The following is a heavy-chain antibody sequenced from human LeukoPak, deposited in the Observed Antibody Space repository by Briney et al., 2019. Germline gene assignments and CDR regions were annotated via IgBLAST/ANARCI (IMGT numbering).Heavy chain of an antibody. CDR1: GFTFSDYY. J-gene: IGHJ4*02. CDR2: ISGSGGST. Sequence: GGSLRLSCAASGFTFSDYYMSWIRQAPGKGLEWVSAISGSGGSTYYADSVKGRFTISRDNSKNTLYLQMNSLRAEDTAVYYCAKDSSRYYDFWSGYYPYFDYWGQGTLVTVSS. D-gene: IGHD3-3*01. CDR3: AKDSSRYYDFWSGYYPYFDY. V-gene: IGHV3-23*01.